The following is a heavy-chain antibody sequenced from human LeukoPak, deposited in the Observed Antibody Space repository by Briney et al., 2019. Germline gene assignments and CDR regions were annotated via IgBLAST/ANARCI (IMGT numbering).Heavy chain of an antibody. J-gene: IGHJ4*02. Sequence: GASVKVSCKASGGTFSSYAISWVRQAPGQGLEWMGGIIPIFGTANYAQKFQGRVTITADESTSTAYMELSSLRSEDTAVYYCAVGYSGYYRLDYWGQGTLVTVSS. CDR2: IIPIFGTA. D-gene: IGHD3-22*01. CDR3: AVGYSGYYRLDY. V-gene: IGHV1-69*13. CDR1: GGTFSSYA.